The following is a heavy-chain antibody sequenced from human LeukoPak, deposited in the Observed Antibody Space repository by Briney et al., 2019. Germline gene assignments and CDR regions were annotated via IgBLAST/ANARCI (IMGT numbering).Heavy chain of an antibody. CDR2: ISSSGGYT. V-gene: IGHV3-23*01. D-gene: IGHD4-17*01. CDR3: ARDAGGAWPFDY. CDR1: GFTFSNYA. Sequence: PGGSLRLSCAASGFTFSNYAMSWVRQAPGKGLEWVSAISSSGGYTYYADSVKGRFTISRDDSKNTLSLEMNSLRADDTATYYCARDAGGAWPFDYWGQGTRVIVSS. J-gene: IGHJ4*02.